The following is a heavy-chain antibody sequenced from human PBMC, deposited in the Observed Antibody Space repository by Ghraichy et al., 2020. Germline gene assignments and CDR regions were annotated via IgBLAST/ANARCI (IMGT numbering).Heavy chain of an antibody. Sequence: LSLTCAASGFTFSSYSMHWVRQAPGKGLEWVSSLSSKGHFLYYADSVNGRFTIPRDNAKNSLYLQLNSLTAEDSAVYYCARGRLYFYVGSGHYYFDCWGQGTLVTVSS. V-gene: IGHV3-21*01. CDR1: GFTFSSYS. J-gene: IGHJ4*02. D-gene: IGHD3-22*01. CDR2: LSSKGHFL. CDR3: ARGRLYFYVGSGHYYFDC.